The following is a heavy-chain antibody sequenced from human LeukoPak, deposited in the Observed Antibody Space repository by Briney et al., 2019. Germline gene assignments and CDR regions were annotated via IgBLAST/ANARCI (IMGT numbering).Heavy chain of an antibody. CDR1: GGTFSSYA. Sequence: GSSVKVSCKASGGTFSSYAISWVRQAPGQGLEWMGIINPSGGSTSYAQKFQGRVTMTRDMSTSTVYMELSSLRSEDTAVYYCARDGTVTTRNNYYYYYMDVWGKGTTVTVSS. J-gene: IGHJ6*03. CDR2: INPSGGST. V-gene: IGHV1-46*01. D-gene: IGHD4-17*01. CDR3: ARDGTVTTRNNYYYYYMDV.